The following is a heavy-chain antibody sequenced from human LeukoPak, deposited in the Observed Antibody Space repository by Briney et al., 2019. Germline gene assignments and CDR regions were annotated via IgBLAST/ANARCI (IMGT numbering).Heavy chain of an antibody. V-gene: IGHV4-34*01. CDR1: GGSFSGYY. Sequence: PSETLSLTCAVYGGSFSGYYWSWIRQPPGKGLEWIGEINHSGSTNYNPSLKSRVTISVDTSKNQFSLKLSFVTAADTAVYYCASPSIAVAGSRGAGHFQHWGQGTLVTVSS. D-gene: IGHD6-19*01. CDR2: INHSGST. J-gene: IGHJ1*01. CDR3: ASPSIAVAGSRGAGHFQH.